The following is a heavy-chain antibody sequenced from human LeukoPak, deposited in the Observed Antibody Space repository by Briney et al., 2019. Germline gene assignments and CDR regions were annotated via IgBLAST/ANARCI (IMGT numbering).Heavy chain of an antibody. CDR3: ARNYYDSSGLLDY. CDR1: GFTFSSYG. CDR2: IWYDGSNK. D-gene: IGHD3-22*01. Sequence: PGGSLRLSCAASGFTFSSYGMHWVRQAPGKGLEWVAVIWYDGSNKYYADSVKGRFTISRDNSKNTLYLQTNSLRAEDTAVYYCARNYYDSSGLLDYWGQGTLVTVSS. J-gene: IGHJ4*02. V-gene: IGHV3-33*01.